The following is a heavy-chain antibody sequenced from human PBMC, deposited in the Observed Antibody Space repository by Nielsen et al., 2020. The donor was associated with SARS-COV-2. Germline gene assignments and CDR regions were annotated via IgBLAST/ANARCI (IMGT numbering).Heavy chain of an antibody. D-gene: IGHD3-10*01. CDR3: ARETAMVRGVTTRTYYYYGMDV. CDR2: IYTSGST. Sequence: WIRQPPGKGLEWIGRIYTSGSTNYNPSLKSRVTMSVDTSKNQFSLKLSSVTAADTAVYYCARETAMVRGVTTRTYYYYGMDVWGQGTTVTVSS. V-gene: IGHV4-4*07. J-gene: IGHJ6*02.